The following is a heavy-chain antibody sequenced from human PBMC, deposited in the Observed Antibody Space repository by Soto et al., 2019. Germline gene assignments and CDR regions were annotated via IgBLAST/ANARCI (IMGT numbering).Heavy chain of an antibody. J-gene: IGHJ2*01. CDR1: GGSFSPYF. CDR3: ARLASGWQYYYFDF. Sequence: QVQLQQWGAGLLKPSETLSLTCAVYGGSFSPYFWSWIRQPPGKGLEWIGEINHSGSTNYNPSLTRRAPLSVHTSKNQVSLKLTSVTAADTAVYYCARLASGWQYYYFDFWGRGTPVTVSS. D-gene: IGHD6-19*01. V-gene: IGHV4-34*01. CDR2: INHSGST.